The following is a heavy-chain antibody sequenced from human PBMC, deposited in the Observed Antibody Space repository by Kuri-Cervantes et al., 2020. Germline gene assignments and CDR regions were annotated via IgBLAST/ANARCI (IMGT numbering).Heavy chain of an antibody. CDR1: GFTFSSYS. CDR2: ISYDGCNK. V-gene: IGHV3-30*18. J-gene: IGHJ3*01. D-gene: IGHD4-23*01. CDR3: AKDRYGGNSCGFVGGTGDAFDF. Sequence: GESLKISCAASGFTFSSYSMHWVRQAPGKGLEWVAVISYDGCNKHYADSVKGRFTISRDKFKNTLYLQMNSLRAEDTAVYYCAKDRYGGNSCGFVGGTGDAFDFWGQGTMVTVSS.